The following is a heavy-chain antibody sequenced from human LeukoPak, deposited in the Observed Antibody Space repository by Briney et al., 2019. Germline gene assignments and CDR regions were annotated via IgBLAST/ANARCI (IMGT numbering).Heavy chain of an antibody. J-gene: IGHJ6*03. Sequence: RRASVKVSCKASGYTFTSYGISWVRQAPGQGLEWMGWISAYNGNTNYAQKLQGRVTMTTDTSTSTAYMELRSLRSDDTAVYYCARAYRDFWSGYWYYYYYMDIWGKGTTVTVSS. CDR3: ARAYRDFWSGYWYYYYYMDI. D-gene: IGHD3-3*01. CDR2: ISAYNGNT. CDR1: GYTFTSYG. V-gene: IGHV1-18*01.